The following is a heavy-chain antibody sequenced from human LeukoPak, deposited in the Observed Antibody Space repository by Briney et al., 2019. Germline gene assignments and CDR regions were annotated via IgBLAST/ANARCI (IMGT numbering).Heavy chain of an antibody. CDR2: INPNSGGT. J-gene: IGHJ3*02. V-gene: IGHV1-2*02. D-gene: IGHD4-11*01. CDR1: GGTFSSYA. Sequence: GASVKVSCKASGGTFSSYAISWVRQAPGQGLEWMGWINPNSGGTNYAQKFQGRVTVTRDTTISTAYMELSSLRSDDTAVYYCARDPRTTKNAFDIWGQGTMVTVSS. CDR3: ARDPRTTKNAFDI.